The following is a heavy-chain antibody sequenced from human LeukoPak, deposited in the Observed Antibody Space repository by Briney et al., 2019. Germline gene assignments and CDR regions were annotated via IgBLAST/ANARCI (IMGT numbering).Heavy chain of an antibody. Sequence: GGSLRLSCAASGLTFSSYSMNWVRQAPGKGLEWVSSISSSSSYIYYADSVKGRFTISRDNAKNSLYQQMNSLRAEDTAVYYCARDIRYSSGWYGPYGMDVWGQGTTVTVSS. CDR1: GLTFSSYS. CDR2: ISSSSSYI. CDR3: ARDIRYSSGWYGPYGMDV. V-gene: IGHV3-21*01. J-gene: IGHJ6*02. D-gene: IGHD6-19*01.